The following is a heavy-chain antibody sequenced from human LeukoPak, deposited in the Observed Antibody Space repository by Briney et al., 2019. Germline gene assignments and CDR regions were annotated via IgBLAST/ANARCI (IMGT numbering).Heavy chain of an antibody. CDR3: ARDRRGLSSSWYGGYRYYGMDV. J-gene: IGHJ6*02. Sequence: GRSLRLSCAASGFTFSSYGMHWVRQAPGKGLEWVAVIWYDGSNKYYAESVKGRFTISRDNSKNTLYLQMNSLRAEDTAVYYCARDRRGLSSSWYGGYRYYGMDVWGQGTTVTVSS. CDR1: GFTFSSYG. V-gene: IGHV3-33*01. CDR2: IWYDGSNK. D-gene: IGHD6-13*01.